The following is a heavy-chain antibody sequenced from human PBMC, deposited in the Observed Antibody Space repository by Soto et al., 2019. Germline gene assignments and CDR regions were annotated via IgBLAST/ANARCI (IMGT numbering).Heavy chain of an antibody. J-gene: IGHJ1*01. D-gene: IGHD6-19*01. Sequence: EVQLVESGGGLIKPGGSLRLSCAASDFTFTSAWMHWVRQAPGKGLEWVGRIKSKADGGTTDYAAPVKGRFTISRDDSKNTLFLQINSLTIEDTAVYYCFAGAVISGWYVVEHWGQGTLVTVSS. CDR2: IKSKADGGTT. V-gene: IGHV3-15*07. CDR1: DFTFTSAW. CDR3: FAGAVISGWYVVEH.